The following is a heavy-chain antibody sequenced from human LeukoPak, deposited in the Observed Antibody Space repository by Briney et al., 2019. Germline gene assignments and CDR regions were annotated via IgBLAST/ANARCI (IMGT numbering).Heavy chain of an antibody. CDR3: ARDYCSGGSCYATGWFDP. D-gene: IGHD2-15*01. CDR1: GFTFSGSP. CDR2: IRSKANSYAT. Sequence: GGSLRLSCPASGFTFSGSPIHWVRQASGKGLEWVGRIRSKANSYATEFGASVKGRFTISRDNSKNTLYLQMNSLRAEDTAVYYCARDYCSGGSCYATGWFDPWGQEPWSPSPQ. V-gene: IGHV3-73*01. J-gene: IGHJ5*02.